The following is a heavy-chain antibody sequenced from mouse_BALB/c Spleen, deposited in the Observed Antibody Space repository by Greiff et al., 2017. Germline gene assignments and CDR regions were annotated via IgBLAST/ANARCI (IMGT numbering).Heavy chain of an antibody. Sequence: EVKLVESGPGLVKPSQSLSLTCSVTGYSITSGYYWNWIRQFPGNKLEWMGYISYDGSNNYNPSLKNRISITRDTSKNQFFLKLNSVTTEDTATYYCARDKRYDGYFDVWGAGTTVTVSS. CDR2: ISYDGSN. J-gene: IGHJ1*01. CDR3: ARDKRYDGYFDV. D-gene: IGHD2-14*01. CDR1: GYSITSGYY. V-gene: IGHV3-6*02.